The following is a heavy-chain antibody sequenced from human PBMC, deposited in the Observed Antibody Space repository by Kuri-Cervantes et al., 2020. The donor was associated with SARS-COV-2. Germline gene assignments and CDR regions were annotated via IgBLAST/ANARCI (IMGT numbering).Heavy chain of an antibody. Sequence: SVKVSCKASGYTFTGYYMHWVRQAPGQGLEWMGRIIPILGTANYAQKFQGGVTITADKSTSTAYMELSSLRSEDTAVYYCASYRDFWSGTAGIDYWGQGTLVTVSS. J-gene: IGHJ4*02. D-gene: IGHD3-3*01. CDR1: GYTFTGYY. CDR2: IIPILGTA. V-gene: IGHV1-69*08. CDR3: ASYRDFWSGTAGIDY.